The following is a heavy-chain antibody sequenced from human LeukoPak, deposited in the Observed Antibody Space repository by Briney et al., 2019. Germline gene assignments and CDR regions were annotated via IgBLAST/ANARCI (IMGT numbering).Heavy chain of an antibody. CDR2: INPNSGGT. Sequence: GASVKVSCKASGYTFTGYYMHWVRQAPGQGLEWMGWINPNSGGTNYAQKFQGRVTMTRDTSISTAYMELSRLRSDDTAVYYCARDTVAGNAYRNSGNAFDIWGQGTMVTVSS. CDR3: ARDTVAGNAYRNSGNAFDI. V-gene: IGHV1-2*02. CDR1: GYTFTGYY. D-gene: IGHD6-19*01. J-gene: IGHJ3*02.